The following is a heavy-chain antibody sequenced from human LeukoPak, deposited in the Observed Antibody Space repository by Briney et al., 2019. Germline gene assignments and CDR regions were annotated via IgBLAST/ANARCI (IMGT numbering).Heavy chain of an antibody. D-gene: IGHD3-10*01. CDR3: ARYGSGSFFSFPPGMDV. CDR2: IIPIFGTA. V-gene: IGHV1-69*13. Sequence: ASVKVSCKASGGTFSSYAISWVRQAPGQGLEWMGGIIPIFGTANYAQKFQGRVTITADESTSTAYMELSSLRSEDTAVYYCARYGSGSFFSFPPGMDVWGQGTTVTVSS. J-gene: IGHJ6*02. CDR1: GGTFSSYA.